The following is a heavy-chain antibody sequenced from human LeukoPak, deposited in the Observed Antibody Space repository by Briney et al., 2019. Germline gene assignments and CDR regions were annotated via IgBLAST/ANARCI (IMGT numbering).Heavy chain of an antibody. D-gene: IGHD7-27*01. CDR2: AYYSGTT. CDR1: GDSISSTSSY. Sequence: SETLSLTCTVSGDSISSTSSYWGWIRQPPGKGLEWIGSAYYSGTTYKNPSLKSRVTISVDTYKKQFSLKLSSVTAADTAVYYCARRGSLTNWGIVMSWYFDLWGRGTLVTVSS. V-gene: IGHV4-39*01. J-gene: IGHJ2*01. CDR3: ARRGSLTNWGIVMSWYFDL.